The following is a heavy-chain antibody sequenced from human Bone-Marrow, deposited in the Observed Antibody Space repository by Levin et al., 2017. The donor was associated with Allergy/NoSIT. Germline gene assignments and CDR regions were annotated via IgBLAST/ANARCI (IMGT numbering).Heavy chain of an antibody. V-gene: IGHV1-46*01. D-gene: IGHD2-21*02. Sequence: GESLKISCKASGYTFTSYYMHWVRQAPGQGLEWMGIINPSGGSTSYAQKFQGRVTMTRDTSTSTVYMELSSLRSEDTAVYYCASNVVVTAGDAFDIWGQGTMVTVSS. J-gene: IGHJ3*02. CDR1: GYTFTSYY. CDR2: INPSGGST. CDR3: ASNVVVTAGDAFDI.